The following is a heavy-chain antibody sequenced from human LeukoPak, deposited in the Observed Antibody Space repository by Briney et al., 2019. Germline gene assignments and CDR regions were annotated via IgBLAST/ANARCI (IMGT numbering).Heavy chain of an antibody. Sequence: SETLSLTCAVYGGSFSGYYWSWIRQPPGKGLEWIGEINHSGSTNYNPSLKSRVTTSLDTSKNQFSLRLTSVTAADTAVYYCARGPWGLLLPFDHWGQGTLVSVSS. V-gene: IGHV4-34*01. D-gene: IGHD1-26*01. J-gene: IGHJ4*02. CDR1: GGSFSGYY. CDR2: INHSGST. CDR3: ARGPWGLLLPFDH.